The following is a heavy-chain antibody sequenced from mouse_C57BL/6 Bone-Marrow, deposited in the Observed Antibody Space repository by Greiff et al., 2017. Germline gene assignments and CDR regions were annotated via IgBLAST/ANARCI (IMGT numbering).Heavy chain of an antibody. D-gene: IGHD4-1*01. V-gene: IGHV7-1*01. Sequence: EVQRVEPGGGLVQSGRSLRLSCATSGFTFSDFYMEWVRQAPGKGLEWIAASRNKANDYTTEYSASVKGRFIVSRDTSQSILYLQMNALRAEDTAIYYCARDASDWDRGFAYWGQGTLVTVSA. CDR1: GFTFSDFY. CDR3: ARDASDWDRGFAY. CDR2: SRNKANDYTT. J-gene: IGHJ3*01.